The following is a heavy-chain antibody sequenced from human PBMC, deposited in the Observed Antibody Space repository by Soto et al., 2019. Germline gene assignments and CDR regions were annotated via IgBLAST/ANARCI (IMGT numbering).Heavy chain of an antibody. CDR1: GGSISRSSYS. V-gene: IGHV4-39*07. CDR3: ARGGEPSPFGPPYDY. Sequence: PSETLSLTCTVSGGSISRSSYSWGWIRQNPGKGLEWIGTIYYSGSTNYNPSLKSRVTISVDTSKNQFSLKLSSVTAADTAVYYCARGGEPSPFGPPYDYWGQGTLVTVSS. CDR2: IYYSGST. D-gene: IGHD3-10*01. J-gene: IGHJ4*02.